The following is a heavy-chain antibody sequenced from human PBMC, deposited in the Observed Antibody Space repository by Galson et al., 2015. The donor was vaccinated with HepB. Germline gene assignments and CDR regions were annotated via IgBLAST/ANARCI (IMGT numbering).Heavy chain of an antibody. CDR2: INSDGSST. J-gene: IGHJ4*02. D-gene: IGHD3-22*01. CDR3: ARGSDYYDSSGYDDY. CDR1: GLTFSSYW. Sequence: SLRLSCAASGLTFSSYWMHWVRQAPGKGLVWVSRINSDGSSTSYADSVKGRFTISRDNAKNTLYLQMNSLRAEDTAVYYCARGSDYYDSSGYDDYWGQGTLVTVSS. V-gene: IGHV3-74*01.